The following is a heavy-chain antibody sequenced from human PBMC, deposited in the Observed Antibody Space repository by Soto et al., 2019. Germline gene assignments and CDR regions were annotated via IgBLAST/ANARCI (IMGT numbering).Heavy chain of an antibody. Sequence: PGESLKISCEGSGFSFTRYTIGWVRQMPGKGLEWMGIINPGDSESRYSPSFQGQVTISADKSISTAYLQWSSLKASDTAMYYCARSLGVTRGHVDYWGQGTLVTVSS. CDR3: ARSLGVTRGHVDY. CDR1: GFSFTRYT. J-gene: IGHJ4*02. D-gene: IGHD2-21*02. CDR2: INPGDSES. V-gene: IGHV5-51*01.